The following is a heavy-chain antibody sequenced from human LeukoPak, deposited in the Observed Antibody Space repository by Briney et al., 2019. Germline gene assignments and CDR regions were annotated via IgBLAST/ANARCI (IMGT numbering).Heavy chain of an antibody. D-gene: IGHD2-15*01. J-gene: IGHJ4*02. CDR3: ARALNPLPGTYYFDY. CDR2: IYISGST. CDR1: GGSISGSRYY. Sequence: PSETLSLTCTASGGSISGSRYYWSWIRQPAGKGLEWIGRIYISGSTNYNSSLQSRVTMSVDTSKNQFSLKLTSVTAADTAVYYCARALNPLPGTYYFDYWGQGTLVTVSS. V-gene: IGHV4-61*02.